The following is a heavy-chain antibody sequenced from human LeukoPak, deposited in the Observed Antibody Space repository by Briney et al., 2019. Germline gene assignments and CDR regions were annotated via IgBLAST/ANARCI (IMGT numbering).Heavy chain of an antibody. D-gene: IGHD5-18*01. Sequence: GGSLRLSCAASRFTFSSYSMNWVRQAPGKGLEWISSISGNGGSTYYAGSVRGRFTISRDNAGNSLHLQMNSLRAEDTAVYYCLRYSSTYVHLTYFDYWGQGTLVTVSP. CDR2: ISGNGGST. V-gene: IGHV3-21*04. J-gene: IGHJ4*02. CDR3: LRYSSTYVHLTYFDY. CDR1: RFTFSSYS.